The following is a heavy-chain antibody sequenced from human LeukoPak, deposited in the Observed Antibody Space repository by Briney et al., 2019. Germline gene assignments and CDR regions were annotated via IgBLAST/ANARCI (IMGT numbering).Heavy chain of an antibody. CDR3: AKRGVAAGRQYYIDY. CDR1: GFTFSSYA. J-gene: IGHJ4*02. V-gene: IGHV3-23*01. Sequence: GGSLRLSCAASGFTFSSYAMSWVRQAPGKGLEWVSTVSTSGDNTYYADSVKGRFTISRDNSKNTLYLQVNSLRAEDTAVYYCAKRGVAAGRQYYIDYWGQGTLVTVSS. D-gene: IGHD6-13*01. CDR2: VSTSGDNT.